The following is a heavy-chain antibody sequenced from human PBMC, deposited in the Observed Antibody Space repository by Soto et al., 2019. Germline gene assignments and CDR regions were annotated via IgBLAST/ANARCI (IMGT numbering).Heavy chain of an antibody. V-gene: IGHV4-30-2*01. D-gene: IGHD3-22*01. J-gene: IGHJ5*02. CDR3: ARHAGSGFYAA. Sequence: SETLSLTCAVSGGSISSGGYSWSWIRQPPGKGLEWIGYIYHSGSTYYNPSLKSRVTISVDRSKNQFSLKLSSVTAADTAVYYCARHAGSGFYAAWGQGTQVTVSS. CDR1: GGSISSGGYS. CDR2: IYHSGST.